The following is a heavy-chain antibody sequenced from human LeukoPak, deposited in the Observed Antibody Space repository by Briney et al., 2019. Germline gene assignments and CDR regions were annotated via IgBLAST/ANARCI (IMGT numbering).Heavy chain of an antibody. CDR1: GGSLSSYY. J-gene: IGHJ4*02. CDR3: ARHGGGYDYDY. V-gene: IGHV4-59*08. CDR2: IYSSGSA. Sequence: SETLSLTCTVSGGSLSSYYWSWIRQPPGKGLEWIGYIYSSGSAIYNPSLKSRVTISEDTSKNQFSLKLSPVTAADTAVYYCARHGGGYDYDYWGQGTLVTVSS. D-gene: IGHD5-12*01.